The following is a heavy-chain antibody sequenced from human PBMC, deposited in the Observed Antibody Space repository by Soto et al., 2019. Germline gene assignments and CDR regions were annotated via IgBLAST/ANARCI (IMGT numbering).Heavy chain of an antibody. CDR1: GGTFSTYG. D-gene: IGHD4-17*01. J-gene: IGHJ4*02. V-gene: IGHV1-69*13. CDR2: IIPKFGTT. CDR3: AREVDPYYGGNSLSLDY. Sequence: QVQLVQSGAEVKKPGSSVKVSCKASGGTFSTYGINWVRLAPGQGLEWMGWIIPKFGTTKNAQKFQGRVMLTADESTNTAYMELKYLRSEDTAVYFCAREVDPYYGGNSLSLDYWGQGTLVTVSS.